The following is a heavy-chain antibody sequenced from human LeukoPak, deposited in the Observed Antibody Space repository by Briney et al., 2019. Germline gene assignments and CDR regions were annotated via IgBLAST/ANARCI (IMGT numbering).Heavy chain of an antibody. CDR2: IHYSGNT. Sequence: SETPSLTCPVSGVSISTSTYYWGWIPQSPGKGLEWIGSIHYSGNTYSNPSLKSRVTISVDTSKNQFSLKVRSVTAADTAVYYCARQWDYWGQGTLVTVSS. CDR1: GVSISTSTYY. V-gene: IGHV4-39*01. J-gene: IGHJ4*02. CDR3: ARQWDY.